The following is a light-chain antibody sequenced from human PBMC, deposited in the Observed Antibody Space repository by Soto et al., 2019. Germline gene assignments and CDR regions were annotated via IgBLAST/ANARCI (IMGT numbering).Light chain of an antibody. Sequence: QSVLTQPAFVSGSPGQSITISCTGTSSDDGGYNYVSWYQQHPGKAPKLMIYEVSNRPSGVSNRFSGSKSGNTASLTISGLQAEGEADYYCSSYTSSITFYVFGTGTKVTVL. CDR3: SSYTSSITFYV. V-gene: IGLV2-14*01. CDR1: SSDDGGYNY. J-gene: IGLJ1*01. CDR2: EVS.